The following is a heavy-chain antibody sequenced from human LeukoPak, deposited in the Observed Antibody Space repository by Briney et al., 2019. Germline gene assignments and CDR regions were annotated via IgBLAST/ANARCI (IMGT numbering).Heavy chain of an antibody. CDR3: AKVALLFLFDY. D-gene: IGHD2-15*01. CDR2: ISSSGSTI. Sequence: PGGSLRLSCAASGFTFSSYEMNWVRQAPGKGLEWVSYISSSGSTIYYADSVKGRFTISRDNSKNTLYLQMNSLRAEDTAVYYCAKVALLFLFDYWGQGTLVTVSS. J-gene: IGHJ4*02. CDR1: GFTFSSYE. V-gene: IGHV3-48*03.